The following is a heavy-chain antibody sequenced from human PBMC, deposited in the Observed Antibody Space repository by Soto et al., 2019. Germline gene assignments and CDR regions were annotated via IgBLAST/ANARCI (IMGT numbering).Heavy chain of an antibody. D-gene: IGHD6-25*01. J-gene: IGHJ4*02. CDR3: ARQVSGAHGAHFEY. Sequence: QLQLLQSGAEVKKPGSSVNVSCKASGGTFGTYTISWVRQAPGQGLEWMGGIIPVYRTENYARKFQGRVTIIADESTDTAYMELSRLTSDDTAMYFCARQVSGAHGAHFEYWGQGTLVTVSS. CDR2: IIPVYRTE. CDR1: GGTFGTYT. V-gene: IGHV1-69*01.